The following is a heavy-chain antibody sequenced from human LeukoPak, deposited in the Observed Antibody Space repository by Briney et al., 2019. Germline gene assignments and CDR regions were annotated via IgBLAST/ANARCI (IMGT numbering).Heavy chain of an antibody. D-gene: IGHD7-27*01. CDR1: GFTFSDYY. J-gene: IGHJ4*02. CDR2: ISSSGSTI. V-gene: IGHV3-11*01. Sequence: GGSLRLSCAASGFTFSDYYMSWIRQAPGKGLEWVSYISSSGSTIYYADSVKGRFTVSRDDSKNTLYLQMNSLRAEDTAVYYCAKDGGLWVSAHWGDSWGRGTLVTVSS. CDR3: AKDGGLWVSAHWGDS.